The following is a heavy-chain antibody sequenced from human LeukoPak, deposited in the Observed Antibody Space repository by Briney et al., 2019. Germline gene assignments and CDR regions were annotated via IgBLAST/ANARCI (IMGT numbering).Heavy chain of an antibody. CDR3: ARGSNWFYYYYTMDV. CDR2: ISYDETNK. V-gene: IGHV3-30-3*01. Sequence: GGSLRLSCAASGLTFSSYAMHWVRQAPGEGLEWVAVISYDETNKYYPDSVKGRFTISRDNSKNTLYLQMNSLRPEDTAVYYCARGSNWFYYYYTMDVWGQGTTVTVSS. CDR1: GLTFSSYA. J-gene: IGHJ6*02. D-gene: IGHD6-13*01.